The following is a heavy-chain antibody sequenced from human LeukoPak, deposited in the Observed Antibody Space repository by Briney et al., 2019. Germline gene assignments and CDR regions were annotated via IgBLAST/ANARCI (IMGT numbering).Heavy chain of an antibody. CDR3: ARSDMGGGVAFDY. V-gene: IGHV1-8*02. CDR1: GGTFSSYA. Sequence: ASVKVSCKASGGTFSSYAISWVRQAPGQGLEWMGWMNPNSGDTGYGQRFQGRVSMTRDTSISTAYMELSSLGSEDTAVYYCARSDMGGGVAFDYWGQGSLVTVSS. D-gene: IGHD3-16*01. CDR2: MNPNSGDT. J-gene: IGHJ4*02.